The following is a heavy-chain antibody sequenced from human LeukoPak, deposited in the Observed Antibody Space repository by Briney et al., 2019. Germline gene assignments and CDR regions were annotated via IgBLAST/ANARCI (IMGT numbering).Heavy chain of an antibody. CDR3: ARDGRVRGRRGNWFDP. Sequence: SVKVSCKASGGTFSSYAISWVRQAPGQGLEWMGGIIPIFGTANYAQKFQGRVTITADESTSTAYMELSSLRSEDTAVYYCARDGRVRGRRGNWFDPWGQGTLVTVSS. CDR1: GGTFSSYA. J-gene: IGHJ5*02. D-gene: IGHD3-10*01. V-gene: IGHV1-69*13. CDR2: IIPIFGTA.